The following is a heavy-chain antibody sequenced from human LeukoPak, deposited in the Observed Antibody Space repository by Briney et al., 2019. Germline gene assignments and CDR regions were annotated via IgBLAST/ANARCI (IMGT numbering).Heavy chain of an antibody. CDR2: IYYSGST. D-gene: IGHD3-16*01. J-gene: IGHJ4*02. CDR1: GASISSYY. V-gene: IGHV4-59*01. CDR3: ARGGAYFDY. Sequence: SATLSLTCTVSGASISSYYWSWIRQPPGKGLEWIGYIYYSGSTNYNPTLKSRVAISVDTSKNHISLNLSSVTAADTAVYFCARGGAYFDYWGQGTLVAVSS.